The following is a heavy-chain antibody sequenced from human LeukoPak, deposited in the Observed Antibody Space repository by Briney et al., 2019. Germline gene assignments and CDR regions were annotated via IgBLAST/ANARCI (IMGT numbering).Heavy chain of an antibody. CDR3: ARPDCSSTSCYTLEY. CDR1: GFTFRSYT. CDR2: ISDSGDST. V-gene: IGHV3-23*01. D-gene: IGHD2-2*02. Sequence: PGGSLRLSCAASGFTFRSYTMRWVRQAPGKGLEWVSAISDSGDSTDYADSVKGRFTISRDNAKNILYLQMNSLRAEDTAVYYCARPDCSSTSCYTLEYWGQETLVTVSS. J-gene: IGHJ4*02.